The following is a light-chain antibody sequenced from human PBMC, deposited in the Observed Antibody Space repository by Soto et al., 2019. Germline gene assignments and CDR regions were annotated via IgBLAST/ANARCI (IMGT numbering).Light chain of an antibody. V-gene: IGLV2-11*01. J-gene: IGLJ3*02. Sequence: QSVLTQPRSVSGSPGQSVTISCTGTSSDVGGYNYVSWYQQHPGKAPKLMIYDVSKRPPGVPDRFSGSKSGNTASLTISGLQAEDEADYYCCSYAGSYTLVFGGGTKLTVL. CDR3: CSYAGSYTLV. CDR2: DVS. CDR1: SSDVGGYNY.